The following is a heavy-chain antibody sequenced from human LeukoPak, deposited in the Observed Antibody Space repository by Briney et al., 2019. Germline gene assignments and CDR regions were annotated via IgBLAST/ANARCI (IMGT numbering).Heavy chain of an antibody. D-gene: IGHD3-22*01. Sequence: SETLSLTCAVYGGSFSGYYWSWIRQPPGKGLEWIGEINHSGGTNYNPSLKSRVTISVDTSKNQFSLKLSSVTAADTAVYYCARASAPYYYDSSGYYAAFGAFDIWGQGTMVTVSS. CDR1: GGSFSGYY. CDR2: INHSGGT. V-gene: IGHV4-34*01. J-gene: IGHJ3*02. CDR3: ARASAPYYYDSSGYYAAFGAFDI.